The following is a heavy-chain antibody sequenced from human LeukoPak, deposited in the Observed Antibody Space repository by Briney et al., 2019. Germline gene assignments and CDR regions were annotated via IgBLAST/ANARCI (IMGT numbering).Heavy chain of an antibody. D-gene: IGHD2-2*01. CDR1: GFTFSTYS. V-gene: IGHV3-30-3*01. CDR3: ARDYIVPAGPYQFDY. J-gene: IGHJ4*02. Sequence: PGRSLRLSSAASGFTFSTYSMHWVRQAPGKGLEWLSDVSGDGNNKYYLDSVKGRFTISRDNSKNTLYLQIDSLRVEDTAVYYCARDYIVPAGPYQFDYWGQGTLVTVSS. CDR2: VSGDGNNK.